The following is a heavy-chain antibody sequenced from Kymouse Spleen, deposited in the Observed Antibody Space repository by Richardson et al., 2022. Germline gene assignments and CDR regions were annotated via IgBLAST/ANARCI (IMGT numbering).Heavy chain of an antibody. CDR2: INHSGST. V-gene: IGHV4-34*01. CDR1: GGSFSGYY. D-gene: IGHD1-1*01,IGHD1-20*01,IGHD1-7*01. J-gene: IGHJ6*02. CDR3: ARENWNYYYYGMDV. Sequence: QVQLQQWGAGLLKPSETLSLTCAVYGGSFSGYYWSWIRQPPGKGLEWIGEINHSGSTNYNPSLKSRVTISVDTSKNQFSLKLSSVTAADTAVYYCARENWNYYYYGMDVWGQGTTVTVSS.